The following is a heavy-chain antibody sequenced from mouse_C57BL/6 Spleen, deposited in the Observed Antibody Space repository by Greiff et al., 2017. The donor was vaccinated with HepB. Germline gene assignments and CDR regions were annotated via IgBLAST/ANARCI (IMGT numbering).Heavy chain of an antibody. V-gene: IGHV1-52*01. Sequence: QVQLQQPGAELVRPGSSVKLSCKASGYTFTSYWMHWVKQRPIQGLEWIGNIDPSDSETYYNQKFKDKATLTVDKSSSTAYMQLSSLTSEDPAVYYCARSHYYGSSPFAYWGQGTLVTVSA. CDR1: GYTFTSYW. CDR2: IDPSDSET. J-gene: IGHJ3*01. D-gene: IGHD1-1*01. CDR3: ARSHYYGSSPFAY.